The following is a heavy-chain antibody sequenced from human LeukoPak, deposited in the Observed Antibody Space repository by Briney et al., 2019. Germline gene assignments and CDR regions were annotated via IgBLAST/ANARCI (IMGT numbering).Heavy chain of an antibody. CDR3: ARPNITSYYDSRGYDAFDV. D-gene: IGHD3-22*01. CDR2: IYPGDSDT. J-gene: IGHJ3*01. Sequence: GESLKISCKGSGYRFSTYWIAWVRQMPGKGLEWMGIIYPGDSDTRYSPSFQGQVTISADKSVNTAYLQWSSLKASDTAMYYCARPNITSYYDSRGYDAFDVWGQGTMVTVYS. V-gene: IGHV5-51*01. CDR1: GYRFSTYW.